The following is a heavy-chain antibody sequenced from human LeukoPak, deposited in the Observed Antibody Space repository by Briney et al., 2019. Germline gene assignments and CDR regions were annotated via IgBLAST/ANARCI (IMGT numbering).Heavy chain of an antibody. V-gene: IGHV4-34*01. CDR2: IYYSGST. CDR3: ARDGITTGTYYMDV. D-gene: IGHD3-22*01. CDR1: GGSFSGYY. J-gene: IGHJ6*03. Sequence: SETLSLTCAVYGGSFSGYYWSWIRQPPGKGLEWIGSIYYSGSTYYNPSLKSRVTISVDTSKNQFSLKLSSVTAADTAVYYCARDGITTGTYYMDVWGKGTTVTVSS.